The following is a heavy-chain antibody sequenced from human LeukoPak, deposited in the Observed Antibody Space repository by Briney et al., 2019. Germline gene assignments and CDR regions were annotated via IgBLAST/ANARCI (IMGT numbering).Heavy chain of an antibody. V-gene: IGHV3-23*01. CDR3: AKDWSRLLLNEYFQH. J-gene: IGHJ1*01. CDR2: ISGSGGST. Sequence: GGSLRLSCAASGFTFSSYAMSWDSQAPGKGLEWDSAISGSGGSTYYADSVKGRFTISRDNSKITLYLQMNSLRAEDTAVYYCAKDWSRLLLNEYFQHWGQGTLVTVSS. D-gene: IGHD2-21*02. CDR1: GFTFSSYA.